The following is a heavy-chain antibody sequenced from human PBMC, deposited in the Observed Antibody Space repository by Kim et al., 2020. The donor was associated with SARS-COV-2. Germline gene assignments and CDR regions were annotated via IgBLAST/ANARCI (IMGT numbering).Heavy chain of an antibody. CDR1: GYTFTSYG. Sequence: ASVKVSCKASGYTFTSYGISWVRQAPGQGLEWMGWISAYNGNTNYAQKLQGRVTMTTDTSTSTAYMELRSLRSDDTAVYYCARDPNYDILTGYWYFDLWGRGTLVTVSS. CDR2: ISAYNGNT. D-gene: IGHD3-9*01. V-gene: IGHV1-18*04. CDR3: ARDPNYDILTGYWYFDL. J-gene: IGHJ2*01.